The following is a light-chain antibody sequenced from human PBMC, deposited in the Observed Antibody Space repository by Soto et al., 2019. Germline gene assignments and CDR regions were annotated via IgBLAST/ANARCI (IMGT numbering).Light chain of an antibody. V-gene: IGKV1-5*01. Sequence: DIQMTQSPSTLSASVGDRVTITCRASQSISSWLAWYQQKPGKAPKLLIYAASSLQSEVPSRFSGSGSGTEFTLAISSLQSEDFAVYYCQQYSNWLWTFGQGTKVDIK. CDR1: QSISSW. CDR3: QQYSNWLWT. CDR2: AAS. J-gene: IGKJ1*01.